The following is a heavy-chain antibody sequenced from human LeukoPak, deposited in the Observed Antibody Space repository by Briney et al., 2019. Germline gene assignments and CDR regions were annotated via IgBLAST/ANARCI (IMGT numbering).Heavy chain of an antibody. Sequence: ASVKVSCKASGYTFTSYGISWVRQAPGQGLKWMGWISAYNGNTNYAQKLQGRVTMTTDTSTSTAYMELRSLRSDDTAVYYCARDEETEDIVVVPAASDYWGQGTLVTVSS. CDR2: ISAYNGNT. CDR1: GYTFTSYG. J-gene: IGHJ4*02. CDR3: ARDEETEDIVVVPAASDY. V-gene: IGHV1-18*04. D-gene: IGHD2-2*01.